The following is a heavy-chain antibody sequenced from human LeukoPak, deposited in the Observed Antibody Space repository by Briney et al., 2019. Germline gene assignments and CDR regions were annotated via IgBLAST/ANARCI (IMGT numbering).Heavy chain of an antibody. CDR3: ARLQLGGHDY. Sequence: GGSLRLPCAASGFTFSSYSMNWVGQAPGKGLECASSITCISSYISYADSVNRRFTISRDNAKNSLYLQMNSLRAEDTAVYYCARLQLGGHDYWGQGTLVTVSS. CDR1: GFTFSSYS. D-gene: IGHD5-24*01. CDR2: ITCISSYI. J-gene: IGHJ4*02. V-gene: IGHV3-21*01.